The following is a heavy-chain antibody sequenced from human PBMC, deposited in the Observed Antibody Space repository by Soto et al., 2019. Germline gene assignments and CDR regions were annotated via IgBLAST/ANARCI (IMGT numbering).Heavy chain of an antibody. D-gene: IGHD6-6*01. CDR1: GYTFTDYF. V-gene: IGHV1-2*02. CDR2: INPNSGGP. Sequence: ASVKVSCKASGYTFTDYFMHWVRQAPGQGLEWMEWINPNSGGPKYAQKYQGRVTMTRDTSIRTVYMELSRLKSDDTAVYYCATDDAKSSSYYYFALDVWVHGTTVTV. J-gene: IGHJ6*02. CDR3: ATDDAKSSSYYYFALDV.